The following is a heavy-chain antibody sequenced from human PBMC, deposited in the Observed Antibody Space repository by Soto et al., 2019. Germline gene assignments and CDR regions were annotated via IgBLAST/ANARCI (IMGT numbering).Heavy chain of an antibody. CDR2: IYYSGST. D-gene: IGHD3-3*01. CDR3: ARDFAYFDS. V-gene: IGHV4-59*01. CDR1: GGSISSYY. Sequence: SETLSLTCTVSGGSISSYYWSWIRQPPGKGLEWIGYIYYSGSTNYNPSLKSRVTISMDTSKNQFSLNLDSVTAADTAVYFCARDFAYFDSWGQGTLVTVSS. J-gene: IGHJ4*02.